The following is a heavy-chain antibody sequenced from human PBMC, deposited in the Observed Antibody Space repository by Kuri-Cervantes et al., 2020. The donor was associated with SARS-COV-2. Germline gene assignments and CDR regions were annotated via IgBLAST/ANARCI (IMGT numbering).Heavy chain of an antibody. V-gene: IGHV3-11*04. J-gene: IGHJ4*02. CDR3: AKDIEELERLYAFDY. D-gene: IGHD1-1*01. CDR1: GFTFSDYY. Sequence: GESLKISCAASGFTFSDYYMSWICQAPGKGLEWVSYISSSGSTIYYADSVKGRFTISRDNAKNSLYLQMNSLRAEDTAVYYCAKDIEELERLYAFDYWGQGTLVTVSS. CDR2: ISSSGSTI.